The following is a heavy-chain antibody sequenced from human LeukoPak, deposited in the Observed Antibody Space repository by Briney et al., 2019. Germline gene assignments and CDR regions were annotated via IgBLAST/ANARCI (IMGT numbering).Heavy chain of an antibody. CDR1: GFTFSSYW. J-gene: IGHJ4*02. CDR3: ARFVVVTAGDY. CDR2: ITADGSGT. Sequence: GGSLRLSCAASGFTFSSYWMHRVRQAPGKGLVWVSRITADGSGTNYADSVKGRFTISRDNAKNTMYLQMNSLKPEDTAVYYCARFVVVTAGDYWGQGALVTVSS. D-gene: IGHD2-21*02. V-gene: IGHV3-74*01.